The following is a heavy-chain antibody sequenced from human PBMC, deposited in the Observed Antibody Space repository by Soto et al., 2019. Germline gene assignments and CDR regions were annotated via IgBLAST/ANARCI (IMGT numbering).Heavy chain of an antibody. CDR3: ARLGFNYDFLSGYYNVQHYYGIDV. CDR1: GYKVSTWHNFTSYW. V-gene: IGHV5-51*01. D-gene: IGHD3-3*01. Sequence: PGESLKISCMGSGYKVSTWHNFTSYWIAWVRQMPGEGLEWVGIIYPGDSDTRYSPSFQGQVTISADKSINSVYLQWSSLKASDMATYYCARLGFNYDFLSGYYNVQHYYGIDVWGQGTTVTVSS. J-gene: IGHJ6*02. CDR2: IYPGDSDT.